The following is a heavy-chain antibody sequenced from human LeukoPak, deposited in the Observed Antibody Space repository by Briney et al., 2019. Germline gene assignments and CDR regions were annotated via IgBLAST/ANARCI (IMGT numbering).Heavy chain of an antibody. CDR1: GFTFSDHY. J-gene: IGHJ4*02. Sequence: GSLRLSCAASGFTFSDHYMDWVRQAPGKGLEWIGRIYTSGSTTYNPSLESRVTMSVDTSKNQFSLKLSSVTAADTAMYYCARTNYFDNWGQGTLVTVSS. CDR2: IYTSGST. CDR3: ARTNYFDN. V-gene: IGHV4-4*07.